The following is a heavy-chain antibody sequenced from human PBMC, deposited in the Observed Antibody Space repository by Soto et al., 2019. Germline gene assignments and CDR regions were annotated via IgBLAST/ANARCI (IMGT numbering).Heavy chain of an antibody. Sequence: QVQLVESGGGVVQPGRSLRLSCAASGFTFSSYGMHWVRQAPGKGLEWVAVISYDGSNKYYADSVKGRFTISRDNSKNTLYLQMNSLRAEDTAVYYCAKGPYYYYSSEGYYFDYWGQGTLVTVSS. V-gene: IGHV3-30*18. CDR3: AKGPYYYYSSEGYYFDY. CDR2: ISYDGSNK. J-gene: IGHJ4*02. CDR1: GFTFSSYG. D-gene: IGHD3-22*01.